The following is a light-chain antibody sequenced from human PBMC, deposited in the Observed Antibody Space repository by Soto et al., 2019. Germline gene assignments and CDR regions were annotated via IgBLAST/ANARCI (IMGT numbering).Light chain of an antibody. CDR3: QQYYSTPPLYT. CDR1: QSVLYSSDNKNY. CDR2: WAS. V-gene: IGKV4-1*01. Sequence: DIVMTQSPDSLAVSLGERATINCKSSQSVLYSSDNKNYLAWYHQRPGQPPKLLIYWASTRESGVPDRFSGSGCGTDSSLTISSLQAEDVAVYYCQQYYSTPPLYTFGQGTKLEIK. J-gene: IGKJ2*01.